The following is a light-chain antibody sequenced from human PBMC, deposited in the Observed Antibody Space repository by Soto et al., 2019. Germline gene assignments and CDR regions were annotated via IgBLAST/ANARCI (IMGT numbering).Light chain of an antibody. CDR2: DNT. J-gene: IGLJ2*01. V-gene: IGLV1-40*01. CDR3: QSFDISLSAAA. Sequence: QSVLTQPPSVSGAPGQRVTISCTGNSSNIGAGYDVHWYQQLPGTAPKLLIYDNTNRPSGVPDRFSASRSGTSASLAITRLQADDEADYYCQSFDISLSAAAIGGGTKVTVL. CDR1: SSNIGAGYD.